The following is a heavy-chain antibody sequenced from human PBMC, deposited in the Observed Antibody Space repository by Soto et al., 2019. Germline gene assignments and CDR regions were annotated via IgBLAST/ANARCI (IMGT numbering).Heavy chain of an antibody. CDR1: GYTFTSYA. D-gene: IGHD3-10*01. V-gene: IGHV1-3*01. Sequence: QVQLVQSGAEVKKPGASVKVSCKASGYTFTSYAMHWVRQAPGQRLEWMGWINAGNGNTKYSQKFQGRVTITRDTSASTAYMELSSLRSEDTAVCYCASGAFYFDYWGQGTLVTVSS. J-gene: IGHJ4*02. CDR3: ASGAFYFDY. CDR2: INAGNGNT.